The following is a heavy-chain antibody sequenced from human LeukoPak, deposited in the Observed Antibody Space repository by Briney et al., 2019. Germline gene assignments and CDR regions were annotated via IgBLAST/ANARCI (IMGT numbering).Heavy chain of an antibody. V-gene: IGHV3-23*01. J-gene: IGHJ6*03. CDR1: GSTLTSYA. CDR3: AKGTHSSDYSAPNKFFYMDV. CDR2: VSGSGFTT. D-gene: IGHD3-22*01. Sequence: GGSLRLSCVVSGSTLTSYAMTWVRQAPGKGLEWVSGVSGSGFTTYYADSVKGRFTVFGDNAKNTLHLQMNSLRVEDTAVYYCAKGTHSSDYSAPNKFFYMDVWAKGTTVTVSS.